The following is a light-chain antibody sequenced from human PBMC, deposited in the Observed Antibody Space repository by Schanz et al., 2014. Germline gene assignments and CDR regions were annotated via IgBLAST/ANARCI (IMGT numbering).Light chain of an antibody. J-gene: IGLJ1*01. Sequence: QSALTQPASVSGSPGQSITISCTGTSSDVGSYNLVSWYQQHPGKAPKVMIYEGSKRPSGVSDRFSGSKSGNTASLTISGLQAEDEADYYCCSFAGNENENPYVFGTGTKLTVL. CDR1: SSDVGSYNL. CDR2: EGS. V-gene: IGLV2-23*01. CDR3: CSFAGNENENPYV.